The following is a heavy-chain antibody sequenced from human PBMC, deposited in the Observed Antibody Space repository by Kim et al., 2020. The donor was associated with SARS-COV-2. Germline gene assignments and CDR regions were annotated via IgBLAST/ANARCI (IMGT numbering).Heavy chain of an antibody. CDR3: AREAIAAAGLDY. D-gene: IGHD6-13*01. V-gene: IGHV1-69*04. Sequence: SVKVSCKASGGTFSSYAISWVRQAPGQGLEWMGRIIPILGIANYAQKFQGRVTITADKSTSTAYMELSSLRSEDTAVYYCAREAIAAAGLDYWGQGTLVTVSS. CDR2: IIPILGIA. J-gene: IGHJ4*02. CDR1: GGTFSSYA.